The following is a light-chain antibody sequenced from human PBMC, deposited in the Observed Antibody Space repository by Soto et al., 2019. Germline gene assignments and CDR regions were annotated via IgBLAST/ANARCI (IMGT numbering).Light chain of an antibody. CDR1: QDINKF. CDR3: QPLKTYPYT. J-gene: IGKJ2*01. CDR2: SAS. V-gene: IGKV1-9*01. Sequence: IQLTQSPSSLSASVGDRVTVTCRASQDINKFLAWFQQKPGKAPNLLIFSASTLQSAVPSRFSGGGSGTDFTLTIDSLQPEDFATYYWQPLKTYPYTFGQGTKLEIK.